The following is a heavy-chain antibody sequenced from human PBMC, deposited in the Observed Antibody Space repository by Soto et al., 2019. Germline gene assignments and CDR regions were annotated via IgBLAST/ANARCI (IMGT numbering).Heavy chain of an antibody. CDR1: GFSFSTYA. D-gene: IGHD6-6*01. CDR3: AINWGTTLSSSSH. CDR2: ISGSGGST. Sequence: EVQLLESGGGLVQAGGSLRLSCSASGFSFSTYAMSWVRQALGKGLEWVSAISGSGGSTYYADSVKGRFTIARDNSKNTLYLQMNSLRAEDTAVYYCAINWGTTLSSSSHWGQGTLVTVSS. V-gene: IGHV3-23*01. J-gene: IGHJ4*02.